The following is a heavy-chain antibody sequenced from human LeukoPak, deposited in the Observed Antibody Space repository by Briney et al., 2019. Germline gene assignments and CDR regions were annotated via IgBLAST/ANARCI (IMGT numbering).Heavy chain of an antibody. D-gene: IGHD2-2*02. CDR2: ISGSGGST. J-gene: IGHJ4*02. CDR1: GFTFSSYG. Sequence: PGGSLRLSCAASGFTFSSYGMSWVRQAPGKGLEWVSAISGSGGSTYYADSVKGRFTISRDNSKNTLHLQMNSLRAEDTAIYYCAKRLYYFDYWGQGTLVTVSS. V-gene: IGHV3-23*01. CDR3: AKRLYYFDY.